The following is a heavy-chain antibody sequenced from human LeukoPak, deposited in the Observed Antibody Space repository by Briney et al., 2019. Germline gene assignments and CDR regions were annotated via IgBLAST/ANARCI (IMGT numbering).Heavy chain of an antibody. CDR3: ARRASTERGHSYGLDY. D-gene: IGHD5-18*01. CDR2: ISFSGTYI. J-gene: IGHJ4*02. Sequence: GGSLRLSCAASGFTFSSYGMSWVRQAPGKGLEWVSSISFSGTYIYYADSLKGRITISRDNARRSLFLQMNSLRAEDTAVYYCARRASTERGHSYGLDYWGQGTLVTVSS. CDR1: GFTFSSYG. V-gene: IGHV3-21*01.